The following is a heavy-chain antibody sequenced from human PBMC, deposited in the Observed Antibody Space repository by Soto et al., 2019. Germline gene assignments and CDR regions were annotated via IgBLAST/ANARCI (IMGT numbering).Heavy chain of an antibody. J-gene: IGHJ4*02. Sequence: GGSLRLSCAASGFTFDDYAMHWVRQAPGKGLEWVSGISWNSGSIGYADSVKGRFTISRDNAKNSLYLQMNSLRAEDTALYYCTITIFGVALWGQGTLVTVSS. CDR1: GFTFDDYA. CDR2: ISWNSGSI. CDR3: TITIFGVAL. D-gene: IGHD3-3*01. V-gene: IGHV3-9*01.